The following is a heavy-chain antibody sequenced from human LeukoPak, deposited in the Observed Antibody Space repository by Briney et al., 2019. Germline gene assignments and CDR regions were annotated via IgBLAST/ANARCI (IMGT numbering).Heavy chain of an antibody. CDR1: GFTLSDYA. J-gene: IGHJ5*02. CDR2: IVGTSGTT. CDR3: ARGRVPTVIIVVPVKPSDH. Sequence: PGGSLRLSCAASGFTLSDYAMTWVRQAPGKGLEWVASIVGTSGTTYYADSVKGRFTISRDSSKNTVFLQMSSLRPDDTAVYFCARGRVPTVIIVVPVKPSDHWGQGSLVTVSS. D-gene: IGHD2-21*01. V-gene: IGHV3-23*01.